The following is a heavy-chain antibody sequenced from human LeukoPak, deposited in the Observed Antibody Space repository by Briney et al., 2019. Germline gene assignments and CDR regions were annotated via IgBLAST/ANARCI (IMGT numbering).Heavy chain of an antibody. CDR2: ICTSGTT. V-gene: IGHV4-61*02. D-gene: IGHD3-22*01. J-gene: IGHJ4*02. CDR3: AMIGGSSGYYGY. CDR1: GVSISGSYC. Sequence: PSQTLPLTCSVSGVSISGSYCWSWIRQPAGKGLEWIGRICTSGTTNYNPSLKSRVTISVDTSTNQVSLKLTSVTAADTAVYYCAMIGGSSGYYGYWGQGTLVTVSS.